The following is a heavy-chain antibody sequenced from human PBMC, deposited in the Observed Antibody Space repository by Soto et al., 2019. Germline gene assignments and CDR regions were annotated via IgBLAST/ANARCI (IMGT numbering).Heavy chain of an antibody. D-gene: IGHD6-6*01. J-gene: IGHJ6*02. V-gene: IGHV1-69*01. CDR3: ARGLAARQYYYYYYGMDV. CDR2: IIPIFGTA. CDR1: GGTFSSYA. Sequence: QVQLVQSGAEVKKPGSSVKVSCKASGGTFSSYAISWVRQAPGQGLEWMGGIIPIFGTANYAQKFQGRVTITADESTRTAYMELSSLRSEDTAVYYCARGLAARQYYYYYYGMDVWGQGTTVTVSS.